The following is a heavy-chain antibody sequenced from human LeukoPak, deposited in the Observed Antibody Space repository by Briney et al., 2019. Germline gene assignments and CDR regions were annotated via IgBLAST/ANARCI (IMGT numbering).Heavy chain of an antibody. D-gene: IGHD2/OR15-2a*01. V-gene: IGHV4-59*01. CDR1: GGSIRSYY. CDR3: ARGARFVNDY. J-gene: IGHJ4*02. CDR2: IYYSGST. Sequence: SETLSLTCTVSGGSIRSYYWSWIRQPPGKGLEWIGCIYYSGSTNYNPSLKSRLTILVDTSKNQFSLKLSSVTAADTAVYYCARGARFVNDYWGQGTLVTVSS.